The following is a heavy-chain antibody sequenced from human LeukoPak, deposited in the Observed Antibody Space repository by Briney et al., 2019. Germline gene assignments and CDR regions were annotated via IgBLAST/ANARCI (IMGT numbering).Heavy chain of an antibody. CDR3: ARLNLGYCSSTSCLSWFDP. J-gene: IGHJ5*02. V-gene: IGHV4-59*08. CDR1: GGSISSYY. D-gene: IGHD2-2*01. CDR2: IYYSGST. Sequence: SETLSLTCTVSGGSISSYYWSWIRQPPGKGLEWIGYIYYSGSTNYNPSLKSRVTISVDTSKNQFSLKLSSVTAADTAVYYCARLNLGYCSSTSCLSWFDPWGQGTLVTVSS.